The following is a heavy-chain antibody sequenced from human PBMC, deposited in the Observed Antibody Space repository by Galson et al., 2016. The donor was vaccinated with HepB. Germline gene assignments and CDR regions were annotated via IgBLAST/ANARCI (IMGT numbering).Heavy chain of an antibody. V-gene: IGHV2-5*02. CDR3: SHYYWDNSGSSRIYDV. CDR2: IYWDDDK. Sequence: PALVKPTQTLTLTCTFSGFSLSTSGMGVGWIRQPPGKALEWLALIYWDDDKRYSPSLKSRLTITKDTSKNQVVLTMTNVDPVDTATYHCSHYYWDNSGSSRIYDVWGQGTMVTVSS. CDR1: GFSLSTSGMG. D-gene: IGHD6-19*01. J-gene: IGHJ3*01.